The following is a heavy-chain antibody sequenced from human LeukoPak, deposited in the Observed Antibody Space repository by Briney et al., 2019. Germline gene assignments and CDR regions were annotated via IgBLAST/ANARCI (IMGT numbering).Heavy chain of an antibody. Sequence: SETLSLTCTVSGGSISSGGYYWSWIRQHPGKGLEWIGYIYYSGSTYYNPSLKSRVTISVDTSKNQFSLKLSSVTAADTVVYYCARGLDYGDYVPFDYWGQGTLVTVSS. CDR2: IYYSGST. CDR3: ARGLDYGDYVPFDY. CDR1: GGSISSGGYY. J-gene: IGHJ4*02. D-gene: IGHD4-17*01. V-gene: IGHV4-31*03.